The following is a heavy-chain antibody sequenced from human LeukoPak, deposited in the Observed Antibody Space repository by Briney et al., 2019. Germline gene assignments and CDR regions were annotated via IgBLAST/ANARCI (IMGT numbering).Heavy chain of an antibody. J-gene: IGHJ4*02. CDR3: ARVHPTTSIVVVTSSLFGFDY. V-gene: IGHV3-11*04. Sequence: GGSLRLSCAASGFTFSDYYMSWIRQAPGKGLEWVSYISSSGSTIYYADSVKGRFTISRDNAKNSLYLQMNSLRAEDTAVYYCARVHPTTSIVVVTSSLFGFDYWGQGTLVTVSS. D-gene: IGHD3-22*01. CDR1: GFTFSDYY. CDR2: ISSSGSTI.